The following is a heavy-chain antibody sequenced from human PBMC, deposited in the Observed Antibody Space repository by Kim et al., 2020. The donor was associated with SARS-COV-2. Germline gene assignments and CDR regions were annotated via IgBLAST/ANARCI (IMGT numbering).Heavy chain of an antibody. CDR2: IYLGDSDT. D-gene: IGHD3-10*01. Sequence: GESLKMSCKGSGYSFTSYWIGWVRQMPGKGLEWIGIIYLGDSDTRYSPSFQGQVTISADKSISTAYLQWSSLKASDTAMYYCARPDRGVIVGAFDIWGQGTMVTVSS. CDR3: ARPDRGVIVGAFDI. V-gene: IGHV5-51*01. CDR1: GYSFTSYW. J-gene: IGHJ3*02.